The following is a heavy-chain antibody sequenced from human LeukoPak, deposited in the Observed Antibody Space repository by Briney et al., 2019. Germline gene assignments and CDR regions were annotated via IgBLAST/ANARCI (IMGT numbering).Heavy chain of an antibody. D-gene: IGHD4-17*01. J-gene: IGHJ4*02. Sequence: TTGGSLRLSCAASGFTFSSYSINWVRQAPGKGLEWVSSITSSSRYIYYADSVKGRFTISRDNAKNSLYLQMNSLRAEDTAVYYCARDHYGDYGFDYWDQGTLVTVSS. CDR2: ITSSSRYI. CDR1: GFTFSSYS. V-gene: IGHV3-21*01. CDR3: ARDHYGDYGFDY.